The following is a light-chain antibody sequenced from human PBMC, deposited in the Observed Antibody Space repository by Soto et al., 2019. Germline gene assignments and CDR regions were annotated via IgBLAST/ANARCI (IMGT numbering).Light chain of an antibody. J-gene: IGKJ5*01. CDR1: QSVDSF. V-gene: IGKV3-11*01. CDR2: DTS. CDR3: QQRNTWPPIT. Sequence: IVLTQSPASLSLSPGERATLSCRASQSVDSFLAWYQQKPGRTPRLLIYDTSNRATGIPARFSGSGSGTDFTLTISRLEPEDFALYYCQQRNTWPPITFGQGTRLEIK.